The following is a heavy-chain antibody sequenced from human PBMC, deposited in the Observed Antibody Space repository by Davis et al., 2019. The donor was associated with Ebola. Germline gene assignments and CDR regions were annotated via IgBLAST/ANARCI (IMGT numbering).Heavy chain of an antibody. CDR1: GASMTSYY. J-gene: IGHJ4*02. Sequence: PSETLSLTCTVSGASMTSYYWSWIRQPPGKGLEWIGFISGSGRTSYNPSLKSRVTISADTSKNQFSLNLSSVTAADMAVYFCSRFGYGAYWGQGTLVTVSS. CDR3: SRFGYGAY. D-gene: IGHD5-18*01. V-gene: IGHV4-59*01. CDR2: ISGSGRT.